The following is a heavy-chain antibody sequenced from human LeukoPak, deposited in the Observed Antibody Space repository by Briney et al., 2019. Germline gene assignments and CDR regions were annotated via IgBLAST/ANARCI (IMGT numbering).Heavy chain of an antibody. V-gene: IGHV4-38-2*01. CDR2: IYHSGST. D-gene: IGHD3-10*01. CDR1: GYSISSGYY. J-gene: IGHJ3*02. CDR3: ARHTSASKYGVVRGVTSAFDI. Sequence: SETLSLTCAVSGYSISSGYYWGWIRQPPVKGLEWIGSIYHSGSTYYNPSLKSRVTISVDTSKNQFSLKLSSVTAADTAVYYCARHTSASKYGVVRGVTSAFDIWGQGTMVTVCS.